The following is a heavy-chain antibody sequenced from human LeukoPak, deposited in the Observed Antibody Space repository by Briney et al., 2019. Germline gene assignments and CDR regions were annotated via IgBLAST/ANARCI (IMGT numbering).Heavy chain of an antibody. Sequence: ASVKVSCKPSGGTFSSYGITWVRQAPGQGLEWMGGIIPIFATANYAQKLQGRVTITADESTSTAYMELSSLRSEDTAVYYCATERGYCSSNSCYGAFDIWGQGTTVTVSS. J-gene: IGHJ3*02. CDR2: IIPIFATA. CDR1: GGTFSSYG. V-gene: IGHV1-69*13. CDR3: ATERGYCSSNSCYGAFDI. D-gene: IGHD2-2*01.